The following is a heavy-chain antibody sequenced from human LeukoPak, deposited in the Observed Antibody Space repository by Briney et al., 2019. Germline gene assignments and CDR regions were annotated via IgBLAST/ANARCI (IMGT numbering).Heavy chain of an antibody. Sequence: SETLSLTCTVSGGSISSYYWSWIRQPPGKGLEWIGYIHDSGSTYNNPSLKSRLSISIDTSKNQFSLQLNSLTPEDTAVYFCARVNSWTEEPDTGFDYWGQGTLVTVSS. J-gene: IGHJ4*02. CDR1: GGSISSYY. V-gene: IGHV4-59*12. CDR2: IHDSGST. CDR3: ARVNSWTEEPDTGFDY. D-gene: IGHD1-14*01.